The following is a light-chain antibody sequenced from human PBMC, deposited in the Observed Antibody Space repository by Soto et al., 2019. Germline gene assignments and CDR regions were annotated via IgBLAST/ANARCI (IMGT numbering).Light chain of an antibody. CDR1: SSDVGGYNY. Sequence: QSALTQPASVSGSPGQSITISCTGTSSDVGGYNYVSWYQQHPGKAPKLMIYEVSNRPSGVSNRFSGSKSGNTASLTISGLQAEHEADYYCSSYTSSSTRVFGGGTKRPVL. J-gene: IGLJ3*02. CDR2: EVS. V-gene: IGLV2-14*01. CDR3: SSYTSSSTRV.